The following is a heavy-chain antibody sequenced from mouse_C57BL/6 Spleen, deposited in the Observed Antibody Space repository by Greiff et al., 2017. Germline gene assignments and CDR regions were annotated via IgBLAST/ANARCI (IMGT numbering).Heavy chain of an antibody. CDR2: IWTGGGT. CDR1: GFSLTSYA. D-gene: IGHD2-1*01. J-gene: IGHJ3*01. CDR3: ARIKGNYPWFAY. Sequence: VKVVESGPGLVAPSQSLSITCTVSGFSLTSYAISWVRQPPGKGLEWLGVIWTGGGTNYNSALKSRLSISKDNSKSQVFLKMNSLQTDDTARYYCARIKGNYPWFAYWGQGTLVTVSA. V-gene: IGHV2-9-1*01.